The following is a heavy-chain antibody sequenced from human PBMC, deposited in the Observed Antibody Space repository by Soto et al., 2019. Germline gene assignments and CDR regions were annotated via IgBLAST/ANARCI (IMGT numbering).Heavy chain of an antibody. Sequence: QVQLEQSGAEVKKPGSSVKVSCKASGGTLSDHGVAWLRQAPGQGLEWMGGTIPVFNTAKYAQKFQGRVTVTADKFTNLVYMEPSSLRSEDTAFYFCARGVYGSGNYYTGPSAFDIWGQGTMVIVSS. CDR1: GGTLSDHG. V-gene: IGHV1-69*06. CDR2: TIPVFNTA. D-gene: IGHD3-10*01. CDR3: ARGVYGSGNYYTGPSAFDI. J-gene: IGHJ3*02.